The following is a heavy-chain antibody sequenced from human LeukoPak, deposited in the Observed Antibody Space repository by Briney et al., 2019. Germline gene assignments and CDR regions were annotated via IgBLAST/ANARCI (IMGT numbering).Heavy chain of an antibody. CDR3: ARDSCSGGCCYPNWFDP. Sequence: GGSLRLSCAASGFTFSSYSMNWVRQAPGKGLEWVSSISSSSSYIYYADSVKGRFTISRDNAKNSLYLQMNSLRAEDTAVYYCARDSCSGGCCYPNWFDPWGQGTLVTVSS. CDR1: GFTFSSYS. J-gene: IGHJ5*02. V-gene: IGHV3-21*01. D-gene: IGHD2-15*01. CDR2: ISSSSSYI.